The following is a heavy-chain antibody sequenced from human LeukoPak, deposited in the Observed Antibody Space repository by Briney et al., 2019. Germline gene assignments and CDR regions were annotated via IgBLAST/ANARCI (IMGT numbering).Heavy chain of an antibody. CDR3: ARDRGYCGGDCYSN. D-gene: IGHD2-21*01. V-gene: IGHV3-7*01. J-gene: IGHJ4*02. Sequence: GGSLRLSCAASGFTFSSYWMSWVRQAPGKGLEWVANIKQNGSEKYYVDSVKGRFTISRDNAKNSLYLQMNSLRAEDTAVYYCARDRGYCGGDCYSNWGQGTLVTVSS. CDR1: GFTFSSYW. CDR2: IKQNGSEK.